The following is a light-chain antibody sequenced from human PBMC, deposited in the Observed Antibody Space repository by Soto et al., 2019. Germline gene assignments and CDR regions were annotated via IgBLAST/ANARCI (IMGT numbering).Light chain of an antibody. CDR1: SSDVGAYRY. Sequence: QSVLTQPASVSGSPRQSITISCTGSSSDVGAYRYVSWFQQHPGRAPKLIIYEVSNRPSGVSDRFSGSKSGNTASLTISGLKAEDEADYHCSSYTTTTAWVFGGGTKVTVL. CDR2: EVS. V-gene: IGLV2-14*01. CDR3: SSYTTTTAWV. J-gene: IGLJ3*02.